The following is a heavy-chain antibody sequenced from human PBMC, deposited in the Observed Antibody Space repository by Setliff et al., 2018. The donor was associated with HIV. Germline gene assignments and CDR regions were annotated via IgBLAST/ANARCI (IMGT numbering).Heavy chain of an antibody. D-gene: IGHD3-10*01. V-gene: IGHV3-48*04. CDR3: TRDPTPKELWFFSGYYSDY. CDR1: GFTFSTYP. CDR2: ISWNTFNI. Sequence: QPGGSLRLSCAASGFTFSTYPMNWVRQAPGQGLEWVSGISWNTFNIAYADSVKGRFTISRDNAKNSLYLQMNSLSADDTAVYYCTRDPTPKELWFFSGYYSDYWGQGTLVTVSS. J-gene: IGHJ4*02.